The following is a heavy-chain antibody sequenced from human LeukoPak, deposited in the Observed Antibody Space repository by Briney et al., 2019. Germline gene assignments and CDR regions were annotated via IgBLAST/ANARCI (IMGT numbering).Heavy chain of an antibody. CDR1: GFTFSRHG. Sequence: GGSLRFSCAASGFTFSRHGIHWVRQAPGKGLEGLAVISDDGRTEYYADSVRGRFTISRDNSKNTVSLQMNSLREDDTAVFYCTKEGATGSRYDFDFWGQGTLVTVSS. D-gene: IGHD2-15*01. V-gene: IGHV3-30*18. CDR2: ISDDGRTE. J-gene: IGHJ4*02. CDR3: TKEGATGSRYDFDF.